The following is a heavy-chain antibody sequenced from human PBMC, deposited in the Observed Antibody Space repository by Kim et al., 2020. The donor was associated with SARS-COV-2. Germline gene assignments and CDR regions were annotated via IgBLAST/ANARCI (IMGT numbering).Heavy chain of an antibody. D-gene: IGHD1-26*01. J-gene: IGHJ4*02. Sequence: GGSLRLSCAAFGFTFSSYAMSWVRQAPGKGLEWVSAISGSGGSTYYADSVKGRFTISRDNSKNTLYLQMNSLRAEDTAVYYCATRELLRLYYFDYWGQGTLVTVSS. CDR2: ISGSGGST. CDR1: GFTFSSYA. CDR3: ATRELLRLYYFDY. V-gene: IGHV3-23*01.